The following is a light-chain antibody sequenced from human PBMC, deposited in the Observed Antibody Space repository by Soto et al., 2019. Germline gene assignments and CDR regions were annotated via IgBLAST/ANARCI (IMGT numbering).Light chain of an antibody. CDR1: QSISSY. V-gene: IGKV1-39*01. CDR2: AAS. J-gene: IGKJ1*01. CDR3: QQSYGTPWT. Sequence: KQMTQSPSSLSASVGDRVTITCRASQSISSYLNWYQQKPGKGPNLLIYAASSLQRGVPSRFSGSGSGRDFVLTISSLQPEDSATYYCQQSYGTPWTFGQGTMGDI.